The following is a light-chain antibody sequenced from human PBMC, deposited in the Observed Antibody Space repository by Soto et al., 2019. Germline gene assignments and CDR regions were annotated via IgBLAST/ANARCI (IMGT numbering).Light chain of an antibody. V-gene: IGKV1-5*01. CDR3: QQYTSYS. Sequence: IQMTQSPSSLSASVGHRFTITCRASQSISNWLAWYQQKTGTAPKLLIYHASTLESGVPSRFSGSGSGTEFTLTISSLQPDDFATYYCQQYTSYSFGQGTKVDIK. J-gene: IGKJ1*01. CDR1: QSISNW. CDR2: HAS.